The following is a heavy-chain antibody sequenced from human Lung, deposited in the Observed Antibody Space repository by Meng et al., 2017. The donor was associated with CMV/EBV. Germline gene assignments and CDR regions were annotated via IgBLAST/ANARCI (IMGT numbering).Heavy chain of an antibody. CDR3: ARFPFDY. V-gene: IGHV4-38-2*02. J-gene: IGHJ4*02. Sequence: SCTVSGYSISSGYYWGWIRQPPGKGLEWIGNIYKSGRTFYSPSLKTRVTMSVDTSKNQFSLKLRSVTAADTAVYYCARFPFDYWGQGTLVTVSS. CDR1: GYSISSGYY. CDR2: IYKSGRT.